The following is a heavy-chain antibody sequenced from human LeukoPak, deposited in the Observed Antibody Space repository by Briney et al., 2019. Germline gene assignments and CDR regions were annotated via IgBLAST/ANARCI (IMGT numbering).Heavy chain of an antibody. CDR1: GFTFDSYA. CDR3: AKSQGCCWLQDNYFDY. V-gene: IGHV3-9*01. CDR2: ISWNSGSI. Sequence: GRSLRLSCAASGFTFDSYAMHWVRQAPGKGLEWVSGISWNSGSIDYADSVKGRFTISRDNAKNSLYLQMNSLRAEDTAVYYCAKSQGCCWLQDNYFDYWGQGTLVTVSS. J-gene: IGHJ4*02. D-gene: IGHD5-24*01.